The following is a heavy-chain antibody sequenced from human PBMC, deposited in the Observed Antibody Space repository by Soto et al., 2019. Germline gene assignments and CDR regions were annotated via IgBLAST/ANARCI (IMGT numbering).Heavy chain of an antibody. CDR1: GGTFSSYA. V-gene: IGHV1-69*13. D-gene: IGHD2-2*01. J-gene: IGHJ6*03. Sequence: EASVKVSCKASGGTFSSYAISWVRQAPGQGLEWMGGIIPISGTANYAQKFQGRVTITADESTSTAYMELSSLRSEDTAVYYCARSQGSSTSLEIYYYYYYYMDVWGKGTTVTVSS. CDR2: IIPISGTA. CDR3: ARSQGSSTSLEIYYYYYYYMDV.